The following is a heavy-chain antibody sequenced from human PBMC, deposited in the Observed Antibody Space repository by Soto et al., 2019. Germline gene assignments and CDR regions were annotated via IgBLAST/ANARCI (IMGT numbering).Heavy chain of an antibody. CDR3: ERWISGGDSDGVDP. CDR1: GYNFMRYG. CDR2: INVDNGEP. D-gene: IGHD1-26*01. V-gene: IGHV1-18*04. J-gene: IGHJ5*02. Sequence: QVQLVQSGAEVKKPGASVKVSCKASGYNFMRYGFTWVRQAPGQGLEWMGWINVDNGEPKYPQKIQGRGTMTTDTATSTVYMELRSLTSDDTAVDDCERWISGGDSDGVDPWGHGNLVNVSA.